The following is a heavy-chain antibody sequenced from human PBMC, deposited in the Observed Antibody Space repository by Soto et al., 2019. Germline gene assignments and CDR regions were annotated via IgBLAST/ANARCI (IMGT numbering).Heavy chain of an antibody. Sequence: GGSLRLSCAASRFTFSNYAMSWVRQAPGKGLEWVSAISNTDGSTYYADSVKGRFTISRDNSKNMLFLQMNSLRAEDTAIYYCAEEQLARPFGCECWGQETLGTVGS. J-gene: IGHJ4*02. CDR2: ISNTDGST. D-gene: IGHD1-1*01. CDR3: AEEQLARPFGCEC. CDR1: RFTFSNYA. V-gene: IGHV3-23*01.